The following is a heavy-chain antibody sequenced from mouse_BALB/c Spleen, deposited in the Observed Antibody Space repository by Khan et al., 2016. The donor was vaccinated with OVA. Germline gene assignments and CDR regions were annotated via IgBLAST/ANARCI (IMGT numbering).Heavy chain of an antibody. D-gene: IGHD4-1*01. J-gene: IGHJ3*01. Sequence: EVQLQESGGDLVKPGGSLKLSCAASGFTFSSYSMSWVRQTPDKRLEWVASISSGGDYPYYPDSVKGRFTISRDNAKNTLYLQMSDLKSEDTAMYYGADHLTGSFAYGGQGTLVTVSA. CDR3: ADHLTGSFAY. CDR2: ISSGGDYP. CDR1: GFTFSSYS. V-gene: IGHV5-6*01.